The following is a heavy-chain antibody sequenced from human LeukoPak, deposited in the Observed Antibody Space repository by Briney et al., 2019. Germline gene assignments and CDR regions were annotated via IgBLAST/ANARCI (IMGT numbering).Heavy chain of an antibody. CDR1: GFTFSSYG. J-gene: IGHJ5*02. Sequence: GGSLRLSRAASGFTFSSYGMHWVRQAPGKGLEWVAFIRYDGSNKYYADSVKGRFTISRDNSKNTLYLQMNSLRAEDTAVYYCAKMIAAAAPYNWFDPWGQGTLVTVSS. D-gene: IGHD6-13*01. CDR3: AKMIAAAAPYNWFDP. V-gene: IGHV3-30*02. CDR2: IRYDGSNK.